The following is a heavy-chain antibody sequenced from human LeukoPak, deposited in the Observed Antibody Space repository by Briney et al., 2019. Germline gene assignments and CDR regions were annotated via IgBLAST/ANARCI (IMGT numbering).Heavy chain of an antibody. V-gene: IGHV3-30*01. J-gene: IGHJ6*02. D-gene: IGHD3-10*01. CDR3: ARDRPWSLGEWYGMDV. CDR2: ISYDGSKT. Sequence: GGSLRLSCAASGFTFSNYAMHWVRQAPGKGLEWVAAISYDGSKTYYADSVKGRFSISRDNSENTLYLQMDSLRAEDTAVYYCARDRPWSLGEWYGMDVWGQGTTVTVSS. CDR1: GFTFSNYA.